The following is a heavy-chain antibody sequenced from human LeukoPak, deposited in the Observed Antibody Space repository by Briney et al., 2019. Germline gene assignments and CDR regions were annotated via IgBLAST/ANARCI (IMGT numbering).Heavy chain of an antibody. CDR3: AKDSGDLGYCSSTSCQGAFDI. Sequence: PGRSLRLSCAASGFTFDDYAMHWVRQAPGKGLEWVSGISWNSGSIGYADSVKGRFTISRDNAKNSLYLQMNSLRAEDMALYYCAKDSGDLGYCSSTSCQGAFDIWGQGTMVTVSS. CDR1: GFTFDDYA. D-gene: IGHD2-2*01. CDR2: ISWNSGSI. V-gene: IGHV3-9*03. J-gene: IGHJ3*02.